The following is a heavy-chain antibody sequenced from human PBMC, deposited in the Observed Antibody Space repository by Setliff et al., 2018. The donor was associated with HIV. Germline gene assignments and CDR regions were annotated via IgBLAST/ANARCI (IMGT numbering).Heavy chain of an antibody. J-gene: IGHJ4*02. CDR2: VIPLFGTT. D-gene: IGHD3-10*01. Sequence: SVKVSCKASGGTFNNYAISWVRQAPGQGLEWVGGVIPLFGTTNYAQKFQGRVTITADESTNTAHMELNSLRSIDTAMYYCATVFYYNSESYSLDYWGQGMLVTV. CDR1: GGTFNNYA. CDR3: ATVFYYNSESYSLDY. V-gene: IGHV1-69*13.